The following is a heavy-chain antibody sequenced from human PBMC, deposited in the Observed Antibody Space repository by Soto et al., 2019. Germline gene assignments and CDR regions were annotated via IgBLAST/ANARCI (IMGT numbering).Heavy chain of an antibody. CDR2: INPDNENT. Sequence: QVQLVQSGAEVRKPGASVNISCRASGFSFSDNLINWVRQAPGQRLGWMGWINPDNENTRYSQPFQGRVTISGHSSASIAYVEVSDLTSEDTAVYYCAIDILSVGPRVNDAFDVWGQGTMVTVSS. J-gene: IGHJ3*01. V-gene: IGHV1-3*01. CDR1: GFSFSDNL. D-gene: IGHD2-8*02. CDR3: AIDILSVGPRVNDAFDV.